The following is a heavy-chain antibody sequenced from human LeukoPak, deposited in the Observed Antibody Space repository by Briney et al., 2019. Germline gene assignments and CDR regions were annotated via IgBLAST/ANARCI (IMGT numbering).Heavy chain of an antibody. J-gene: IGHJ2*01. V-gene: IGHV2-5*02. Sequence: SGPTLVKPPQTLTLTCTFSGFSLGTSGVGVGWIRQPPGKALEWLALIYWDDDKRYSPSLKSRLTITKDTSKNQVVLTMTNMDPVDTATYYCAHYGDYVPNYWYFDLWGRGTLVTVSS. CDR1: GFSLGTSGVG. CDR2: IYWDDDK. CDR3: AHYGDYVPNYWYFDL. D-gene: IGHD4-17*01.